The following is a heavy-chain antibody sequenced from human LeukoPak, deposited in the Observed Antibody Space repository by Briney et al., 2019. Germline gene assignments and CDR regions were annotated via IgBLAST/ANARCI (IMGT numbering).Heavy chain of an antibody. D-gene: IGHD3-22*01. Sequence: PGGSLRLSCAASGFTFSSYGMHWVRQAPGKGLEWVAVIWYDGSNKYYADSVKGRFTISRDNSKNTLYLQMNSLRAEDTAVYYCARDLGGYYDSSGYYNYWGQGTLVTVSS. CDR3: ARDLGGYYDSSGYYNY. J-gene: IGHJ4*02. CDR2: IWYDGSNK. V-gene: IGHV3-33*01. CDR1: GFTFSSYG.